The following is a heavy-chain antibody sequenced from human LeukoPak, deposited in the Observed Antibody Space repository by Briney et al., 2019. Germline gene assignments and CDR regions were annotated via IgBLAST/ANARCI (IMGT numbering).Heavy chain of an antibody. CDR2: IIPIFATA. V-gene: IGHV1-69*05. CDR3: ASSTRGVHEYSYGGYFDY. CDR1: GGTFSSYG. D-gene: IGHD5-18*01. J-gene: IGHJ4*02. Sequence: SVKVSCKTSGGTFSSYGISWVRQAPGQGLEWMGGIIPIFATANYAQKFQGRVTITTDESTSTAYMELSSLRSEDTAVYYCASSTRGVHEYSYGGYFDYWGQGTLVTVSS.